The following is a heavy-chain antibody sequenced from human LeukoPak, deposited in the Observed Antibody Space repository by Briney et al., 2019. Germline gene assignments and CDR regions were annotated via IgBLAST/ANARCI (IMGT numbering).Heavy chain of an antibody. D-gene: IGHD3-22*01. CDR3: ARTITMIVVSGYYFDY. CDR2: ISAYNGKT. CDR1: GYTFTSYG. Sequence: LWASVKVSCTASGYTFTSYGISWMRQAPGQGLEWMGWISAYNGKTNYAQKLQGRVTMTTDTSTSTAYMELRSLRSDDTAVYYCARTITMIVVSGYYFDYWGQGTLVTVSS. J-gene: IGHJ4*02. V-gene: IGHV1-18*01.